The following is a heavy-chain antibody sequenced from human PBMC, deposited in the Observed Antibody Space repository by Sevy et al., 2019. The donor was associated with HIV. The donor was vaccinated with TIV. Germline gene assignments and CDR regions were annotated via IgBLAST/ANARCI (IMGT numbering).Heavy chain of an antibody. CDR2: ISGSGYST. J-gene: IGHJ3*02. V-gene: IGHV3-23*01. CDR1: GFTFSSYA. CDR3: ASQQQLVLFDAFDI. Sequence: GGSLRLSCAASGFTFSSYAMSWVRQAPGKGLEWDSAISGSGYSTYYADSVKGRFTISRDNSKNTLYLQMNSLRAEDTAVYFCASQQQLVLFDAFDIWGQGTMVTVSS. D-gene: IGHD6-13*01.